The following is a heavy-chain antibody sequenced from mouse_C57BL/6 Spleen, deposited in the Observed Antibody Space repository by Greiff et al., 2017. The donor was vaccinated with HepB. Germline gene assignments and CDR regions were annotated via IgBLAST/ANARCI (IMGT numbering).Heavy chain of an antibody. CDR1: GYTFTSYW. J-gene: IGHJ3*01. CDR3: ARKELGRFAY. V-gene: IGHV1-61*01. CDR2: IYPSDSET. Sequence: VQLQQPGAELVRPGSSVKLSCKASGYTFTSYWMDWVKQRPGQGLEWIGNIYPSDSETHYNQKFKDKATLTVDKSSSTAYMQLSSLTSEDSAVYYCARKELGRFAYWGQGTLVTVSA. D-gene: IGHD4-1*01.